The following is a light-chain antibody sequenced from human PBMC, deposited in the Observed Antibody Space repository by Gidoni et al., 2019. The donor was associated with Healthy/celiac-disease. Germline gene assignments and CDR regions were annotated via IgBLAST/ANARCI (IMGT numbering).Light chain of an antibody. CDR1: QGISSN. V-gene: IGKV1-8*01. CDR2: AAS. Sequence: AIRMTPSPSSFSASTGDRVTITCRASQGISSNLAWYQQKPGKAPKLLSYAASTLQSGVPSRFSGSGSGTDFTLTISCLQSEDFATYYCQQYDSYPRTFGQGTKVEIK. J-gene: IGKJ1*01. CDR3: QQYDSYPRT.